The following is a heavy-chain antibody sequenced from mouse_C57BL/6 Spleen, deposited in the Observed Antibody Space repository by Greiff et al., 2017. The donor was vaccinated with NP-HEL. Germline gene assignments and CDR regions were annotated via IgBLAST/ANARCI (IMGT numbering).Heavy chain of an antibody. CDR1: GYTFTSYW. D-gene: IGHD1-1*01. J-gene: IGHJ1*03. CDR3: ARRGSSLYWYFDV. Sequence: LQQPGAELVRPGSSVKLSCKASGYTFTSYWMHWVKQRPIQGLEWIGNIDPSDSETHYNQKFKDKATLTVDKSSSTAYMQLSSLTSEDSAVYYCARRGSSLYWYFDVWGTGTTVTVSS. V-gene: IGHV1-52*01. CDR2: IDPSDSET.